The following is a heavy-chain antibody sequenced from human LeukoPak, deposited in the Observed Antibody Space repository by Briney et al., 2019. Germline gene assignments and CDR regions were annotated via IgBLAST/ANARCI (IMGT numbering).Heavy chain of an antibody. CDR3: AKVDYYDSSGSLVDY. Sequence: GSLRLSCAASGFTFSSYAMRWVRQAPGKGLEWVSAISGSGGSTYYADSVKSRFTISRDNSKNTLYLQMNSLRAEDTAVYYCAKVDYYDSSGSLVDYWGQGTLVTVSS. CDR1: GFTFSSYA. J-gene: IGHJ4*02. CDR2: ISGSGGST. D-gene: IGHD3-22*01. V-gene: IGHV3-23*01.